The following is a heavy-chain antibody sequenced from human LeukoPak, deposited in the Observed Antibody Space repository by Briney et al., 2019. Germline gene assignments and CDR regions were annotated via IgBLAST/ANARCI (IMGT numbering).Heavy chain of an antibody. CDR1: GGSMSYYY. CDR3: ARQVDSWYPNWFDP. V-gene: IGHV4-4*07. CDR2: MYSSGNT. D-gene: IGHD6-13*01. J-gene: IGHJ5*02. Sequence: SETLSLTCTVSGGSMSYYYWSWIRQPAGKGLEWIGRMYSSGNTNYNPSLKSRVTMSVETSKNQFSLKLSSVTAADTAVYYCARQVDSWYPNWFDPWGQGTLVTVSS.